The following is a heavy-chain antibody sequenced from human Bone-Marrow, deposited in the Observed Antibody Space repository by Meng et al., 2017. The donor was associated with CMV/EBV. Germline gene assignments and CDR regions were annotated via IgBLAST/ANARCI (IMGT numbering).Heavy chain of an antibody. CDR1: GYTFTGYY. J-gene: IGHJ5*02. CDR2: INPNSGGT. D-gene: IGHD2-2*01. Sequence: ASVKVSCKASGYTFTGYYMHWVRQAPGQGLEWMGWINPNSGGTNYAQKFQGRVTMTRDTSISTAYMELRSLRSDDTAVYYCARCGLEVVPAYNWFDPWGQRTLVTVSS. V-gene: IGHV1-2*02. CDR3: ARCGLEVVPAYNWFDP.